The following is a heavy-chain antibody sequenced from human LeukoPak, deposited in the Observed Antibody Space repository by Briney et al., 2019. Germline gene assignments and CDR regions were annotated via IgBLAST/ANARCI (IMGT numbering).Heavy chain of an antibody. Sequence: GEALQISCKGSGCLFTRYWIGWVRQVPGKGLEGMGIIYPGESDTSYSPSFQGQVTISADKSISTAYLQWSSLKASDTAMYYCARHTQHNSRYNWFDPWGQGTLVTVSS. J-gene: IGHJ5*02. CDR3: ARHTQHNSRYNWFDP. CDR2: IYPGESDT. CDR1: GCLFTRYW. D-gene: IGHD1-1*01. V-gene: IGHV5-51*01.